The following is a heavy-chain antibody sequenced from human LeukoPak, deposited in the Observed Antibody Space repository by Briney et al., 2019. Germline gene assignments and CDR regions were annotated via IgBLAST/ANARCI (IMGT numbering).Heavy chain of an antibody. J-gene: IGHJ6*03. D-gene: IGHD6-25*01. CDR1: GFTFDDYG. Sequence: GGSLRLSCAASGFTFDDYGMSWIRQAPGKGLEWISYISSSGTTIYYTDSVKGRLTISRDNAKNSLYLQMNSLRAEDTAVYFCARSTAAADGGVYYYMDVWGKGTTVTISS. CDR2: ISSSGTTI. CDR3: ARSTAAADGGVYYYMDV. V-gene: IGHV3-11*01.